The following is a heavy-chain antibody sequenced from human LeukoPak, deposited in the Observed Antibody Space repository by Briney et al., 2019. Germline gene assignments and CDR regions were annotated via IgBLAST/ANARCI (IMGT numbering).Heavy chain of an antibody. CDR1: GFTFSSYS. CDR2: ISSSSSYI. J-gene: IGHJ4*02. V-gene: IGHV3-21*01. Sequence: TTGGSLRLSCAASGFTFSSYSMNWVGQAPGKGLEWVSSISSSSSYIYYADSVKGRFTISRDNAKNSLYLQMNSLRAEDTAVYYCARVSSSSANYWGQGTLVTVSS. D-gene: IGHD6-13*01. CDR3: ARVSSSSANY.